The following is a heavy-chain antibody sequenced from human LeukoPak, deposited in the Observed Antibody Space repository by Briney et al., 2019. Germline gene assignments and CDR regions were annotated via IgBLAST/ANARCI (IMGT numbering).Heavy chain of an antibody. CDR3: ARGVKTTVTNENWFDP. Sequence: SETLSLTCAVYGGSFSGYYWSWIRKPPGKGLEWIGEINHSGSTNYNPSLKSRVTISVDTSKNQFSLKLSSVTAADTAVYYCARGVKTTVTNENWFDPWGQGTLVTVSS. J-gene: IGHJ5*02. CDR1: GGSFSGYY. D-gene: IGHD4-17*01. CDR2: INHSGST. V-gene: IGHV4-34*01.